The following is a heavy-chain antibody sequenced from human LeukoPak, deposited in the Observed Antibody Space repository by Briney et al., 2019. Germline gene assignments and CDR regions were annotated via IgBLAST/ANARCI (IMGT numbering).Heavy chain of an antibody. CDR3: AKDGGTTPFDY. CDR2: ISYDGSNK. J-gene: IGHJ4*02. Sequence: GGSLRLSCAASGFTFSSYGMHWVRQAPGKGLEWVAVISYDGSNKYYADSVKGRFTISRDNSKNTLYLQMNRLRAEDTAVYYCAKDGGTTPFDYWGQGTLVTVSS. CDR1: GFTFSSYG. V-gene: IGHV3-30*18. D-gene: IGHD1-1*01.